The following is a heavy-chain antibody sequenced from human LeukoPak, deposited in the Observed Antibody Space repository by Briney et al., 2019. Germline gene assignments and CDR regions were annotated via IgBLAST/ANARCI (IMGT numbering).Heavy chain of an antibody. CDR3: AREYCANGVCYKAHDY. J-gene: IGHJ4*02. CDR2: INPNSGGT. Sequence: SVTVSCKASRYTFTGNYMHWVRQAPGQGLEWMGWINPNSGGTNYAQKFQGGVTMTSDTSISTAYMELSSLRSDDTAVYFCAREYCANGVCYKAHDYWGQRHRYSVSS. D-gene: IGHD2-8*01. CDR1: RYTFTGNY. V-gene: IGHV1-2*02.